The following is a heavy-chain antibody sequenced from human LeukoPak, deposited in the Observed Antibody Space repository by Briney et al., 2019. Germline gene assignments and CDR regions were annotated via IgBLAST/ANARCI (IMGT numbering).Heavy chain of an antibody. CDR2: IIPIFGTA. D-gene: IGHD2-2*01. Sequence: GASVKVSCKASGGTFSSYAISWVRQAPGQGLEWMGGIIPIFGTANYAQKFQGRVTITTDESTSTAYMELSSLRSEDTAVYYCARVVPAAPYYYYYGMDVWGQGTTVTVSS. CDR3: ARVVPAAPYYYYYGMDV. J-gene: IGHJ6*02. V-gene: IGHV1-69*05. CDR1: GGTFSSYA.